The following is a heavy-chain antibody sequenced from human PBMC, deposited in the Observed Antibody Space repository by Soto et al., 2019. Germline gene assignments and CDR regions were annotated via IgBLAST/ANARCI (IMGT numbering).Heavy chain of an antibody. J-gene: IGHJ6*02. D-gene: IGHD3-9*01. V-gene: IGHV3-30*18. CDR3: EKDLKGYYYGMDV. CDR1: GFTFSSYG. Sequence: QVQLVESGGGVVQPGRSLRLSCAASGFTFSSYGMHWVRQAPGKGLEWVAVISYDGSNKYYADSVKGRFTVSRDNSKNTLYLQMHSLRAADTAVYYCEKDLKGYYYGMDVWGQGTTVTVSS. CDR2: ISYDGSNK.